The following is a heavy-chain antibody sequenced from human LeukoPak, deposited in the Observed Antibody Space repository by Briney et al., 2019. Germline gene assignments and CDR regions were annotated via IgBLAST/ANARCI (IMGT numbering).Heavy chain of an antibody. D-gene: IGHD2-2*01. Sequence: GGSLRLSCAASGFTFSSYWMSWVRQAPGKGLEWVANIKQGGSEKYYVDSVKGRFTISRDNAKNSLYLQMNSLRAEDTAVYYCARGEGYCSSTSCYRYYFDYWGQGTLVTVSS. CDR2: IKQGGSEK. V-gene: IGHV3-7*01. CDR1: GFTFSSYW. CDR3: ARGEGYCSSTSCYRYYFDY. J-gene: IGHJ4*02.